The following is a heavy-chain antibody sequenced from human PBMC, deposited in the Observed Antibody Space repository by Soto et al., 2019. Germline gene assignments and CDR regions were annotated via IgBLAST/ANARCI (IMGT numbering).Heavy chain of an antibody. Sequence: PGGSLRLSCVASGFTFSSYGMHWVRQAPGKGLEWVAIISYDGSNTYYADSVKGRFTISRDNAKNSLYLQMNSLRAEDTAVYYCARDADILTGSDAFDIWGQGTMVTVSS. CDR3: ARDADILTGSDAFDI. CDR1: GFTFSSYG. CDR2: ISYDGSNT. V-gene: IGHV3-30*03. D-gene: IGHD3-9*01. J-gene: IGHJ3*02.